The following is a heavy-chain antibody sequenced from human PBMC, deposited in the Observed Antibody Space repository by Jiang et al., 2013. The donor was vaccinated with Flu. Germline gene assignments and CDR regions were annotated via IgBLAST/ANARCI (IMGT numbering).Heavy chain of an antibody. D-gene: IGHD3-3*01. J-gene: IGHJ4*02. CDR2: IYTRGST. CDR3: ARALYGELDY. V-gene: IGHV4-61*02. CDR1: GGSINNGNYY. Sequence: GPGLVKPSQTLSLTCTVSGGSINNGNYYWSWIRQPAGKGLEWIGRIYTRGSTNYNPSLKSRVTILLDTPKNQFSLKLSSVTAADTAVYYCARALYGELDYWGQGILVTVSS.